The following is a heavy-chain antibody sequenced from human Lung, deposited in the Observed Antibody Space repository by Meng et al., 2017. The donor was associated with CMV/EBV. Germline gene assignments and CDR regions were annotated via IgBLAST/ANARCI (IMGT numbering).Heavy chain of an antibody. V-gene: IGHV3-13*01. CDR2: IGTAGDT. D-gene: IGHD2-2*01. J-gene: IGHJ4*02. CDR3: ARDLRVIAVLLAAPGAFDC. Sequence: ESLKISXAASGFTFSSNDMHWVRQTTGKGLEWVSAIGTAGDTYYPGSVKGRFTISRENAKNSFYLQMNSLRAGDTAVYYCARDLRVIAVLLAAPGAFDCWGQGTLVTVSS. CDR1: GFTFSSND.